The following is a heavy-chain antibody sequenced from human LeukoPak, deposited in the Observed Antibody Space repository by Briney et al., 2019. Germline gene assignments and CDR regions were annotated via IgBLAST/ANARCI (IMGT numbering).Heavy chain of an antibody. CDR3: ARALAAAGYFGPGHFDY. CDR2: IYHSGST. D-gene: IGHD6-13*01. CDR1: GGSISSSNW. V-gene: IGHV4-4*02. J-gene: IGHJ4*02. Sequence: NASETLSLTCAVSGGSISSSNWWSWVRQPPGKGLEWIGEIYHSGSTNYNPSLKSRVTISVDKSKNQFSLKLSSVTAADTAVYYCARALAAAGYFGPGHFDYWGQGTLVTVSS.